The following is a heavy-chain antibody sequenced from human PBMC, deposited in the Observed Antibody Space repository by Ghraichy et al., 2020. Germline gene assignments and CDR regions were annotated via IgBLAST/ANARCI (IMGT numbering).Heavy chain of an antibody. CDR3: AKDKVAYSVSPYYFDY. J-gene: IGHJ4*02. CDR1: GFTFSSYA. V-gene: IGHV3-23*01. D-gene: IGHD2-15*01. Sequence: GGSRRLTCAASGFTFSSYAMSWVRQAPGKGLEWVSAISGSGGSTYYADSVKGRFTISRDNSKNTLYLQMNSLRAEDTAVYYCAKDKVAYSVSPYYFDYWGQGTLVTVSS. CDR2: ISGSGGST.